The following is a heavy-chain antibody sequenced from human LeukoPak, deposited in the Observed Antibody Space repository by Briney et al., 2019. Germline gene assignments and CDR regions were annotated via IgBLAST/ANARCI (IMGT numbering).Heavy chain of an antibody. D-gene: IGHD6-6*01. CDR1: GGSISSYY. CDR3: ARVRYGGSPKYYFDY. Sequence: SETLSLTCTVSGGSISSYYWSWIRQPPGKGLEWIGYIYYSGSTNYNPSLKSRVTISVDTSKNQFSLRLSSVTAADTAVYYCARVRYGGSPKYYFDYWGQGTLVTVSS. J-gene: IGHJ4*02. CDR2: IYYSGST. V-gene: IGHV4-59*12.